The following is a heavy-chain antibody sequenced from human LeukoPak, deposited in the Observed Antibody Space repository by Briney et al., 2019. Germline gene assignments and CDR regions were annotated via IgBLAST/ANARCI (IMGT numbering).Heavy chain of an antibody. J-gene: IGHJ4*02. CDR3: ARGDYYYSSEYFDY. V-gene: IGHV3-11*01. Sequence: GGSLRLSCAASGFPFSDYYMSWIRQAPGKGLEWVSYISSSGSTIYYADSVKGRFTISRDNAKNSLYLQMNSLRAEDTAVYYCARGDYYYSSEYFDYWGQGTLVTVSS. CDR2: ISSSGSTI. D-gene: IGHD3-22*01. CDR1: GFPFSDYY.